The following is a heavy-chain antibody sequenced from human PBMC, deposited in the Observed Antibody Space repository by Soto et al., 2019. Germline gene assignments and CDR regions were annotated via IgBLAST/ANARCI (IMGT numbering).Heavy chain of an antibody. CDR2: ISAYNGNT. J-gene: IGHJ4*02. Sequence: ASVKVSCKASGYTFTSYGISWVRQAPGQGLEWMGWISAYNGNTNYAQKLQGRVTITRDTSASTAYMELRSLRSDDTAVYYCARDGYYDSSGYRSDFDYWGQGTLVTVSS. V-gene: IGHV1-18*01. CDR3: ARDGYYDSSGYRSDFDY. D-gene: IGHD3-22*01. CDR1: GYTFTSYG.